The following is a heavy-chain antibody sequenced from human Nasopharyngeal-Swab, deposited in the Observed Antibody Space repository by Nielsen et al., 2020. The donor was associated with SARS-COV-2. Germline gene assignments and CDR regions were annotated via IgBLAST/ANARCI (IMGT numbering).Heavy chain of an antibody. CDR2: IKHDGSGT. J-gene: IGHJ4*02. CDR1: GFTFSNYW. Sequence: GESLKISCVASGFTFSNYWMYWVRQAPGKGLVWVSRIKHDGSGTKYADSVKGRFTIYRDNAKNTLYLHMNSLTAEDTAVYYCTRDFGMATFDSWGQGALVTVSS. V-gene: IGHV3-74*03. D-gene: IGHD3-16*01. CDR3: TRDFGMATFDS.